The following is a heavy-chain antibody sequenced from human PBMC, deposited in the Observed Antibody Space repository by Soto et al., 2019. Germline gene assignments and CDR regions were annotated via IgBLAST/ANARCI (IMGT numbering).Heavy chain of an antibody. Sequence: GGSLRLSCAASGFTFSSYAMHWVRQAPGKGLEYVSAISSNGGSTYYANSVKGRFTISRDNSKNTLYLQMGSLRAEDMAVYYCARDQYSSGWYNWFDPWGQGTLVTVSS. J-gene: IGHJ5*02. D-gene: IGHD6-19*01. CDR1: GFTFSSYA. V-gene: IGHV3-64*01. CDR3: ARDQYSSGWYNWFDP. CDR2: ISSNGGST.